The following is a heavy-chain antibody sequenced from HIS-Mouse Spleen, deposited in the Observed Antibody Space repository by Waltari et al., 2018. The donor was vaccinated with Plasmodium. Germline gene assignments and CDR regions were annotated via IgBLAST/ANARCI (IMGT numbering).Heavy chain of an antibody. Sequence: QITLKESGPTLVKPTQTLTLTCTFSGFSLSPTGVGVGWIRQPPGKALEWLALIYWDDDKRYSPSLKSRLTITKDTSKNQVVLTMTNMDPVDTVTYYCAHRLSWGSAFDIWGQGTMVTVSS. V-gene: IGHV2-5*02. CDR1: GFSLSPTGVG. J-gene: IGHJ3*02. CDR3: AHRLSWGSAFDI. D-gene: IGHD7-27*01. CDR2: IYWDDDK.